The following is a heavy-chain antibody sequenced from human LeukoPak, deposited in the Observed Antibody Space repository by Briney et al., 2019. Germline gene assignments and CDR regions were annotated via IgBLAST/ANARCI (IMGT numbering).Heavy chain of an antibody. D-gene: IGHD3-10*01. CDR3: ARWGSGSFRYYFDY. CDR2: ISGSGGST. CDR1: GFTFDDYA. Sequence: PGGSLRLSCAASGFTFDDYAMSWVRQAPGKGLEWVSAISGSGGSTYYADSVKGRFTISRDNSKNTLYLQMNSLRAEDTAVYYCARWGSGSFRYYFDYWGQGTLVTVSS. V-gene: IGHV3-23*01. J-gene: IGHJ4*02.